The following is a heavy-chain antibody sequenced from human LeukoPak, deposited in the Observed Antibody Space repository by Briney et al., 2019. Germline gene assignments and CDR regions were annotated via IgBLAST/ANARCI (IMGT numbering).Heavy chain of an antibody. Sequence: GRSLRLSCAASGFTFDDYAMHWVRQAPGKGLEWVSGISWNSGSIGYADSVKGRFTISRDNAKNSLYLQMNSLRAEDMALYYCAKGVNYYDSSGAWYFDLWGRGTLVTVSS. CDR1: GFTFDDYA. CDR3: AKGVNYYDSSGAWYFDL. D-gene: IGHD3-22*01. V-gene: IGHV3-9*03. J-gene: IGHJ2*01. CDR2: ISWNSGSI.